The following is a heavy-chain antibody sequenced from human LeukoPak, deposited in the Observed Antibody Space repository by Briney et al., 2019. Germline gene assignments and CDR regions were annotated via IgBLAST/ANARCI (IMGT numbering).Heavy chain of an antibody. Sequence: GSSVKVSCKASGGTFSSYAISWVRQAPGQGLEWMGRIIPIFGIANYAQKFQGRVTITADKSTSTAYMELSSLRSEDTAVYYCASSYYYDSSGYYEVDYWGQGTLATVSS. CDR1: GGTFSSYA. J-gene: IGHJ4*02. V-gene: IGHV1-69*04. D-gene: IGHD3-22*01. CDR3: ASSYYYDSSGYYEVDY. CDR2: IIPIFGIA.